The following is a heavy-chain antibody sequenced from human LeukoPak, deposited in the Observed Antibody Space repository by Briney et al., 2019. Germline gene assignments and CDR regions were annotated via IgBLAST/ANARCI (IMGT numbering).Heavy chain of an antibody. CDR3: ARVDYGDYVFDY. V-gene: IGHV4-30-2*01. D-gene: IGHD4-17*01. Sequence: SETLSLTCAVSGGSISSGGYSWSWIRQPPGKGLKWIGYIYHSGSTYYNPSLKSRVTISVDRSKNQFSLKLSSVTAADTAVYYCARVDYGDYVFDYWGQGTLVTVSS. CDR2: IYHSGST. CDR1: GGSISSGGYS. J-gene: IGHJ4*02.